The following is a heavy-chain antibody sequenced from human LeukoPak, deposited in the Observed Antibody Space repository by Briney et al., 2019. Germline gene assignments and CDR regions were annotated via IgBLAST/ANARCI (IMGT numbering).Heavy chain of an antibody. CDR1: GFTFWNSA. V-gene: IGHV3-23*01. CDR2: ISGFGGET. Sequence: GGSLRLSCEASGFTFWNSAMSWVRRAPGKGLEWVSTISGFGGETFYADSVKGRFTISRDNSKNTLYLQMNTLRAEDTAVYYCAKDGSGTYRYYFDYWGQGTLVTVSS. J-gene: IGHJ4*02. CDR3: AKDGSGTYRYYFDY. D-gene: IGHD1-26*01.